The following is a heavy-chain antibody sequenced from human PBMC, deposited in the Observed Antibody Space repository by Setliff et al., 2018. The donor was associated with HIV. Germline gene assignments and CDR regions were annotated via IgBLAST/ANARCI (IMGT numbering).Heavy chain of an antibody. CDR3: AREGPKTYYFDY. V-gene: IGHV1-46*01. Sequence: ASVKVSCKTSGYAFTSYHIHWVRQAPGQGLEWMGKIFVGDSTTHYAQKFQGRVTLTSDTSTDTVYMELSSLRSEDTAVYYCAREGPKTYYFDYWGQGTLVTVSS. J-gene: IGHJ4*02. CDR1: GYAFTSYH. CDR2: IFVGDSTT.